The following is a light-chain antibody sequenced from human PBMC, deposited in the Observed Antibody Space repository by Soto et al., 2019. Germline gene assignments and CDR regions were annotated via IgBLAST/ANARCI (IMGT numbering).Light chain of an antibody. V-gene: IGKV1-39*01. Sequence: IQMTQSPSTLSGSVGDRVTSICRASQTISSWLAWYQQKPGKAPKLLIHTASSLQSGVPSRFSGSGSGTDFTLTISSLQPEDFATYYCQQTYSAPRTFGRGTKVDIK. CDR3: QQTYSAPRT. J-gene: IGKJ1*01. CDR1: QTISSW. CDR2: TAS.